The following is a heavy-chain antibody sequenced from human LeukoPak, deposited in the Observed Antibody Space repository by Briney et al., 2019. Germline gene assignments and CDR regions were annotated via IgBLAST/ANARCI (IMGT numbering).Heavy chain of an antibody. Sequence: PGGSLRLSCAASGFTFSRSWMSWVRQAPGQGLEWVANIKEDGSETYYVDSVKGRFTISRDNAKNSLYLQMNSLRAEDTAVYYCARDPGDSTSSAIDYWGQGTLVTVSS. CDR2: IKEDGSET. D-gene: IGHD6-6*01. J-gene: IGHJ4*02. V-gene: IGHV3-7*01. CDR1: GFTFSRSW. CDR3: ARDPGDSTSSAIDY.